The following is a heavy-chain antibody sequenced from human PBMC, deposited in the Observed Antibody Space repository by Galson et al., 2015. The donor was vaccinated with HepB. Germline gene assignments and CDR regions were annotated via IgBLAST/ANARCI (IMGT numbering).Heavy chain of an antibody. CDR1: GYTFTSYA. CDR3: ARVGEERYYYYMDV. CDR2: INAGNGNT. Sequence: SVKVSCKASGYTFTSYAMHWVRQAPGQRLERMGWINAGNGNTKYSQKFQGRVTITRDTSASTAYMELSSLRSEDTAVYYCARVGEERYYYYMDVWGKGTTVTVSS. V-gene: IGHV1-3*01. D-gene: IGHD1-1*01. J-gene: IGHJ6*03.